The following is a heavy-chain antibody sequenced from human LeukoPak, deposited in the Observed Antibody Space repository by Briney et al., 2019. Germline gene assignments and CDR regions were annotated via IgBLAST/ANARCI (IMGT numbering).Heavy chain of an antibody. CDR1: GYTFTSYA. V-gene: IGHV1-3*01. D-gene: IGHD3-10*01. CDR2: INAGNGNT. J-gene: IGHJ4*02. CDR3: ATEHFTMVRGVIY. Sequence: ASVKVSCKASGYTFTSYAMHWVRQAPGQRLEWMGWINAGNGNTKYSQKFQGRVTITRDTSASTAYMELSSLRSEDTAVYYCATEHFTMVRGVIYWGQGTLVTVSS.